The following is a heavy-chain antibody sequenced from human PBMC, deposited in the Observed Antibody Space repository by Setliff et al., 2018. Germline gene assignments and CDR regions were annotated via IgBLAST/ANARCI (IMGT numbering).Heavy chain of an antibody. J-gene: IGHJ4*02. CDR3: ARWTARAVDY. V-gene: IGHV3-48*03. CDR2: INSGGSLI. D-gene: IGHD6-6*01. Sequence: LRLSCAASGFTFSNYEMNWVRQAPGKGLEWVSYINSGGSLIYYADSVKGRFTISRDNAKNLLYLQMNSLRAEDTAVYYCARWTARAVDYWGQGTLVTVSS. CDR1: GFTFSNYE.